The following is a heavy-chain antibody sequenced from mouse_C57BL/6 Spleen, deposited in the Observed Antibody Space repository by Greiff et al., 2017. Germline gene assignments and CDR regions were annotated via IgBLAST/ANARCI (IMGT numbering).Heavy chain of an antibody. V-gene: IGHV1-9*01. J-gene: IGHJ3*01. Sequence: QVQLQQSGAELMKPGASVKLSCKATGYTFTGYWIEWVKQRPGHGLEWIGEILLGSGSTNYNEKFKGKATFTADTSSNTAYMQLSSLTTEDSAIYYCARYTTVVATKAWFAYWGQGTLVTVSA. CDR3: ARYTTVVATKAWFAY. CDR2: ILLGSGST. CDR1: GYTFTGYW. D-gene: IGHD1-1*01.